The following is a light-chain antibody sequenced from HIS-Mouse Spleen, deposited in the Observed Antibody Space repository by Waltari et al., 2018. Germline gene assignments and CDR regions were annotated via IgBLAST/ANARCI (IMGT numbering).Light chain of an antibody. V-gene: IGLV3-10*01. CDR1: ALQKKY. J-gene: IGLJ2*01. CDR2: EDG. Sequence: SYELTQPPSASVSPGQTARITCSGDALQKKYAYWYQQKSGQAPVLVIYEDGERPSGIPGRFSGSSSGNMATLTISGAQVEDEADYYCYSRDSSGNHRVFGGGTKLTVL. CDR3: YSRDSSGNHRV.